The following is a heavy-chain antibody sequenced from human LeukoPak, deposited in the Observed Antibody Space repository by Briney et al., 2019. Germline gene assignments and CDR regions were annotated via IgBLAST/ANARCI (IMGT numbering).Heavy chain of an antibody. CDR1: GDSVSSGNYY. D-gene: IGHD3-9*01. Sequence: SETLSLTCTVSGDSVSSGNYYWAWIRQPPGKGLEWIGNIYYSGSTYYNPSLKSRVTISVDTSKNQFSLKLSSVTAADTAVYYCARDLSYYDILTGYQNWFDPWGQGTLVTVSS. CDR2: IYYSGST. V-gene: IGHV4-39*07. CDR3: ARDLSYYDILTGYQNWFDP. J-gene: IGHJ5*02.